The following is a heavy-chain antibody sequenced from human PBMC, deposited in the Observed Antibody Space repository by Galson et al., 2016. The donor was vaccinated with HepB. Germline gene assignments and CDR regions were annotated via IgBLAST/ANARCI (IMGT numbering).Heavy chain of an antibody. J-gene: IGHJ6*02. Sequence: SLRLSCAASGFTFRNAYMSWVRQAPGKGLEWVGRIKSKTDGGTTAYAAPVKGRFNISRDDSKNTLYLQMNSLKIEDTAVYYCTTDRRVEPTGYYYGMDVCGHGTPVTVSS. CDR2: IKSKTDGGTT. CDR1: GFTFRNAY. CDR3: TTDRRVEPTGYYYGMDV. D-gene: IGHD1-26*01. V-gene: IGHV3-15*01.